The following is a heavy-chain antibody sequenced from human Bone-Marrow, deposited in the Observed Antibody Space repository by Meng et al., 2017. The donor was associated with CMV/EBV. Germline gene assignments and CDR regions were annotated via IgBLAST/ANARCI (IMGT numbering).Heavy chain of an antibody. D-gene: IGHD3-22*01. J-gene: IGHJ3*02. CDR1: GGSISSSNW. CDR3: ARGAYYDSSGYYYHGIAFDI. V-gene: IGHV4-4*02. CDR2: IYHSGST. Sequence: SETLSLTCAVSGGSISSSNWWSWVRQPPGKGLEWIGEIYHSGSTNYNPSLKSRVTISVDTSKNQFSLKLSSVTAADTAVYYCARGAYYDSSGYYYHGIAFDIWGQGTMVTVSS.